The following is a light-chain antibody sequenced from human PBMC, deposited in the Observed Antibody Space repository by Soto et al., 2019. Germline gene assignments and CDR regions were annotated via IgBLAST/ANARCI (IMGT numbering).Light chain of an antibody. Sequence: DIQMTQSPSSLSASVGDSVTLTCRASQSSSSYVNWYQQKPGKAPKLLIYAASSLQRGGPSRFSGSGSGTDFTLTISSLQPEAVATYSCQKYNIAPLTFGGGTKVDIK. CDR3: QKYNIAPLT. J-gene: IGKJ4*02. CDR1: QSSSSY. CDR2: AAS. V-gene: IGKV1-39*01.